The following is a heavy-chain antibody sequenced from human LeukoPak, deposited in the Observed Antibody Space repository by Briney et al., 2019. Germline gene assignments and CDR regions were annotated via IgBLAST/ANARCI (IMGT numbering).Heavy chain of an antibody. V-gene: IGHV3-7*01. CDR1: GFTFSSYW. J-gene: IGHJ4*02. CDR3: ARLSSYGFYYFGY. Sequence: GGSLRLSCAASGFTFSSYWMSWVRQAPGKGLEWVANIKQDGSEKYYVDSVKGRFTISRDNAKNSLNLQLNSLRAEDTAVYHCARLSSYGFYYFGYWGQGTLVTVSS. CDR2: IKQDGSEK. D-gene: IGHD5-18*01.